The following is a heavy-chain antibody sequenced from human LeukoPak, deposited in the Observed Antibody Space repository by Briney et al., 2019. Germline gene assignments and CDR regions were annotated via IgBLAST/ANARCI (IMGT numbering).Heavy chain of an antibody. J-gene: IGHJ4*02. Sequence: GGSLRLSCAASGFTFSSYSMNWVRQAPGKGLEWVGRIKRIIDGGTTDYAAPVKGRFTVSRDDSINTLYLQMSSLKTEDTAVYYCAAQGGSGDLRYWGQGTLVTVSS. D-gene: IGHD4-17*01. V-gene: IGHV3-15*01. CDR1: GFTFSSYS. CDR3: AAQGGSGDLRY. CDR2: IKRIIDGGTT.